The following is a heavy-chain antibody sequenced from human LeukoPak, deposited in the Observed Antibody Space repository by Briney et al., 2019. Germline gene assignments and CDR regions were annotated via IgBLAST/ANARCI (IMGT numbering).Heavy chain of an antibody. D-gene: IGHD3-10*01. J-gene: IGHJ3*02. CDR1: GGSISSYY. Sequence: PSETLSLTCTVSGGSISSYYWSWIRQPAGKGLEWIGRIYTSGSTNYNPSLKSRVTMSVDTSKNQFSLKLSSVTAADTAVYYCAREENVLQSFGELHYDAFDIWGQGTMVTVSS. CDR3: AREENVLQSFGELHYDAFDI. V-gene: IGHV4-4*07. CDR2: IYTSGST.